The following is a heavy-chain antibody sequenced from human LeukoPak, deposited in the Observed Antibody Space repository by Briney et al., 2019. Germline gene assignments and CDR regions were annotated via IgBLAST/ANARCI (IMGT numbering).Heavy chain of an antibody. CDR1: GYTFTSND. Sequence: GSSVKVSCKASGYTFTSNDINWVRQTTGQGLEWMGWMNANSGNTGYAQKFQGRVTMTRDTSISTAYMELTSLTPEDTAVYYCARGAASDGRDWFDPWGQGTLVTVSS. V-gene: IGHV1-8*01. CDR3: ARGAASDGRDWFDP. J-gene: IGHJ5*02. CDR2: MNANSGNT. D-gene: IGHD5-24*01.